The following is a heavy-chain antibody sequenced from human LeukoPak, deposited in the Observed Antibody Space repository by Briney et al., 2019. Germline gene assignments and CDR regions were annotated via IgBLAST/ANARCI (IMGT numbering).Heavy chain of an antibody. CDR1: GGSISSSSYY. V-gene: IGHV4-39*01. CDR3: ATPVAGSYWYFDL. D-gene: IGHD6-19*01. Sequence: SQTLSLTCTVSGGSISSSSYYWGWIRQPPGKGLEWIGSIYYSGSTYYNPSLKSRVTISVDTSKNQFSLKLSSVTAADTAVYYCATPVAGSYWYFDLWGRGTLVTVSS. J-gene: IGHJ2*01. CDR2: IYYSGST.